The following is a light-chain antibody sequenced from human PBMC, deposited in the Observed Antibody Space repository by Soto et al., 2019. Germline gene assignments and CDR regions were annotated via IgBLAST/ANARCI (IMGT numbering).Light chain of an antibody. CDR1: QTISSW. CDR2: KAS. CDR3: QHYNCYSEA. V-gene: IGKV1-5*03. Sequence: DIQMTQSPSTLSGSVGDRVTITCRASQTISSWLAWYQQKPGKAPKLLIYKASTLKRGVPSRFSGSGSGTEFTLTISSLQPDDFATYYCQHYNCYSEAFGQGTKVELK. J-gene: IGKJ1*01.